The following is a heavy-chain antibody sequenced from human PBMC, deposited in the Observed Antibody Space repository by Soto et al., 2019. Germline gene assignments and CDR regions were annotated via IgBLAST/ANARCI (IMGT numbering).Heavy chain of an antibody. CDR1: GGSVSSSSYS. J-gene: IGHJ6*02. V-gene: IGHV4-39*01. CDR3: ARLNGYCIGTNCHGYYGMDV. CDR2: IYSSENT. Sequence: SETLSLTCTVSGGSVSSSSYSWGWIRQSPRKELEWIGTIYSSENTYYNPSLLSRDTISVNTSKNEFSVRLSFVTAADMAVYYCARLNGYCIGTNCHGYYGMDVWGQGTTVT. D-gene: IGHD2-2*03.